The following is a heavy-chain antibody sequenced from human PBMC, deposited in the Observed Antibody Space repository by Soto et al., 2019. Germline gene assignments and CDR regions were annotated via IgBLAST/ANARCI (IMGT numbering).Heavy chain of an antibody. Sequence: TLSLTCAVYGGSFSGHSWTWIRQSPGKGLEWIGDINHSGRVNYSPSLKSRATISLDTSKNQFSLTLSAVTAADTAMYYCSTRAYDTNGYYRFDPWGQGTLVTVSS. V-gene: IGHV4-34*01. CDR2: INHSGRV. D-gene: IGHD3-22*01. CDR1: GGSFSGHS. CDR3: STRAYDTNGYYRFDP. J-gene: IGHJ5*01.